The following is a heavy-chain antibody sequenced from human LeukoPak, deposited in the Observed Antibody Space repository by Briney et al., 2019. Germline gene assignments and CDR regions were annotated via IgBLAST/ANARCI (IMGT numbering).Heavy chain of an antibody. CDR2: IYYSGST. J-gene: IGHJ6*03. D-gene: IGHD3-10*01. V-gene: IGHV4-59*01. CDR1: GGSISSYC. Sequence: SETLSLTCTVSGGSISSYCWSWIRQPPGKGLEWMGYIYYSGSTNYNPSLKSRVTISVDTSKNQFSLKLSSVTAADTAVYYCARSPLLWFGELLSPYYYYYMDVWGKGTTVTVSS. CDR3: ARSPLLWFGELLSPYYYYYMDV.